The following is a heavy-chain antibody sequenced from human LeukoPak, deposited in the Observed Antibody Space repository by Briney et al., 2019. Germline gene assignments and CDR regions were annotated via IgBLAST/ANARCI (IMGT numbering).Heavy chain of an antibody. J-gene: IGHJ5*02. CDR1: GFTFSSYG. Sequence: GGSLRLSCAASGFTFSSYGMSWVRQAPGKGLEWVSAISGSGGSTYYADSVKGRFTISRDNSKNTLYLQMNSLRAEDTAVYYCARGHSSSPNWFDPWGQGTLVTVSS. CDR3: ARGHSSSPNWFDP. CDR2: ISGSGGST. D-gene: IGHD6-6*01. V-gene: IGHV3-23*01.